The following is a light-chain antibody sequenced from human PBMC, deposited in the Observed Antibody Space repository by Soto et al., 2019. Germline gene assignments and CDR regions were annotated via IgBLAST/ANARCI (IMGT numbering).Light chain of an antibody. CDR3: QQRNDWPLT. V-gene: IGKV3-11*01. CDR1: QSVGSS. J-gene: IGKJ4*01. CDR2: DSS. Sequence: EIVLTHSPCTLSVSPCERATLSSRASQSVGSSLAWYQQKPGQAPRLLINDSSNRATGIPARFSGSGSGTDFTLTISSLEPEDFAVYYCQQRNDWPLTFGGGTKVDTK.